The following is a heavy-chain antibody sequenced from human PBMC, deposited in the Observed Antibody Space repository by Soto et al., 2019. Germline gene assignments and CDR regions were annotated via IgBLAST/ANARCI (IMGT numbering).Heavy chain of an antibody. J-gene: IGHJ6*02. V-gene: IGHV5-51*01. Sequence: PGESLKISCKGSGYSFTIYWIGWVRQMPGKGLEWMGIIYPGDSDTRYSPSFQGQVTISADKSISTAYLQWSSLKASDTAMYYCASGXYSSSSVPPNYYYGMDVWGQGTTVTVSS. CDR1: GYSFTIYW. D-gene: IGHD6-6*01. CDR2: IYPGDSDT. CDR3: ASGXYSSSSVPPNYYYGMDV.